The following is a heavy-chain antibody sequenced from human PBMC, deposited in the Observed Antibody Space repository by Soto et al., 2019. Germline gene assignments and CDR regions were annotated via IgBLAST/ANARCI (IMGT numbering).Heavy chain of an antibody. J-gene: IGHJ4*02. V-gene: IGHV4-59*01. D-gene: IGHD4-17*01. Sequence: SETLSLTCTVSGGSISRYYWSWIRQPPGKGLEWIGYIYYSGSTNYNPSLKSRVTISVDTSKNQFSLKLSPVTAADTAVYYCARHYVTTDPFDYWGQGTLVTVSS. CDR2: IYYSGST. CDR3: ARHYVTTDPFDY. CDR1: GGSISRYY.